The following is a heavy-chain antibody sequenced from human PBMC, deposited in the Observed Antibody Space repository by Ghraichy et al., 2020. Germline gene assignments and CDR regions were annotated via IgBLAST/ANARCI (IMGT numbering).Heavy chain of an antibody. CDR3: AKQFLTRGGYSSFHRTAFDP. Sequence: GGSLRLSCAASGFTFSSYGMHWVRQAPGKGLEWVAVISYDGSNKYYADSVKGRFTISRDNSKNTLYLQMNSLRAEDTAVYYCAKQFLTRGGYSSFHRTAFDPWGQGTLVTVSS. D-gene: IGHD5-18*01. J-gene: IGHJ5*02. CDR1: GFTFSSYG. CDR2: ISYDGSNK. V-gene: IGHV3-30*18.